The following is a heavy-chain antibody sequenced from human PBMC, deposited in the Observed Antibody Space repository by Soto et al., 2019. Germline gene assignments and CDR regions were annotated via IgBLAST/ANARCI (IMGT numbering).Heavy chain of an antibody. CDR1: GGSFSGYY. Sequence: QVQLQQWGAGLLKPSETLSLTCAVYGGSFSGYYWSWIRQPPGKGLEWIGEINHSGSTNYNPSLKSRVTISVDTSKNQFSLKLSSVTAADTAVYYCAREWLYYGSGIKALEYYYYMDVWGKGTTVTVSS. J-gene: IGHJ6*03. CDR2: INHSGST. CDR3: AREWLYYGSGIKALEYYYYMDV. D-gene: IGHD3-10*01. V-gene: IGHV4-34*01.